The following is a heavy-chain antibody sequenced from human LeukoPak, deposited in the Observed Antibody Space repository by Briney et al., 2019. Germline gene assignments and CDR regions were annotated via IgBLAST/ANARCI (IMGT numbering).Heavy chain of an antibody. CDR3: ASFQLWFGELLLGFGY. CDR2: INHSGST. CDR1: GGSFSGYY. Sequence: PSETLSLTCAVYGGSFSGYYWSWIRQPPGKGLEWIGEINHSGSTNYNPSLKSRVTISVDTSRNQFSLKLSSLTAADTAVYYCASFQLWFGELLLGFGYWGQGTLVTVSS. J-gene: IGHJ4*02. V-gene: IGHV4-34*01. D-gene: IGHD3-10*01.